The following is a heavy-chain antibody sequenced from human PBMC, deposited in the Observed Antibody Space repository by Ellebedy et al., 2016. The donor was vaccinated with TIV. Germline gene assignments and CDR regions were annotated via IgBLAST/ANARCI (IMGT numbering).Heavy chain of an antibody. Sequence: GGSLRLXXEASGFTFSDYFMHWVRQAPGKGLEWVAVIWNDGSNKDYAASVKGRFTISRDDSKNTLYLQMNSLRGEDTAVYYCAKGARGQWFLDYWGQGTLVTVSS. D-gene: IGHD3-22*01. J-gene: IGHJ4*02. V-gene: IGHV3-33*06. CDR2: IWNDGSNK. CDR3: AKGARGQWFLDY. CDR1: GFTFSDYF.